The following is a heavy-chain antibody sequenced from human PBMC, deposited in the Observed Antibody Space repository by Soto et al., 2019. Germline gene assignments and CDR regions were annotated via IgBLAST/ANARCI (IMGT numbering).Heavy chain of an antibody. V-gene: IGHV3-13*01. CDR2: NTTAGDT. Sequence: EVQLVESGGGLVQPGGSLRLSCAASGFTFSNYDMHWVRQVTGKGLEWVSGNTTAGDTYYPGSVKGRFTISREKAKNSLYLQMNSLSAGDTAVYYCARELHGGSYGMDVWGQGTTVTVSS. CDR3: ARELHGGSYGMDV. J-gene: IGHJ6*02. CDR1: GFTFSNYD.